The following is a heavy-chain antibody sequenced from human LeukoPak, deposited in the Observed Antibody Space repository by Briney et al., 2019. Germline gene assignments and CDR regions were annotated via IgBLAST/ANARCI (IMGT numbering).Heavy chain of an antibody. J-gene: IGHJ5*02. Sequence: KPSEILSLTCTVSGGPISSYYWSSIRQPPGKGLEWIGYIYYSGSTNYNPSLKGRVTISVDTSKNQFSLKLSSVTAADTAVYYCARGGYYGSGNDFRFDPWGQGTLVTVSS. D-gene: IGHD3-10*01. CDR2: IYYSGST. V-gene: IGHV4-59*01. CDR3: ARGGYYGSGNDFRFDP. CDR1: GGPISSYY.